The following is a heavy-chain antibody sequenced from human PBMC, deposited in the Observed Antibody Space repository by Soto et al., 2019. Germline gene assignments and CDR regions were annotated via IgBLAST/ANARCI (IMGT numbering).Heavy chain of an antibody. CDR1: GFTFSSYA. CDR3: ARENGYDGIIFFDY. Sequence: QVQLVESGGGVVQPGRSLRLACAGSGFTFSSYAMHWVRQAPGKGLEWVAVISYGGNNNYYAESVKGRFTISRGNSKSTVYLQMNSLRPDDTAVYYCARENGYDGIIFFDYWGQGTLVTVSS. CDR2: ISYGGNNN. V-gene: IGHV3-30-3*01. D-gene: IGHD5-12*01. J-gene: IGHJ4*02.